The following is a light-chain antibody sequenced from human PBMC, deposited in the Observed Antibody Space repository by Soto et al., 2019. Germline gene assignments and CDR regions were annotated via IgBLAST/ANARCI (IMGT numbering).Light chain of an antibody. CDR2: ANT. CDR1: SSNIGAGYD. J-gene: IGLJ2*01. CDR3: LFFDSILSVV. Sequence: QSVLTQPPSVSGAPGQRVTISCTGSSSNIGAGYDVHWYQQLPGRAPKLLIYANTNRPSGVPDRFSGSKSGTSASLAITGLPAEDAAYYYYLFFDSILSVVFGGGTKLTVL. V-gene: IGLV1-40*01.